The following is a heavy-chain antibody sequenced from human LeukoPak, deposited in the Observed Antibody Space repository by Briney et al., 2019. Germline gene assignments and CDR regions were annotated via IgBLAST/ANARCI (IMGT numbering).Heavy chain of an antibody. D-gene: IGHD1-26*01. Sequence: PGGSLRLSCAASGFTFSNNWMTWVRQAPGKGLEWVSVIGGSTGNTYYADSVKGRFTISRDNAKNSLYLQMNSLRAEDTAVYYCARDRAFYSGISYWGQGTLVTVSS. CDR3: ARDRAFYSGISY. V-gene: IGHV3-21*01. CDR1: GFTFSNNW. CDR2: IGGSTGNT. J-gene: IGHJ4*02.